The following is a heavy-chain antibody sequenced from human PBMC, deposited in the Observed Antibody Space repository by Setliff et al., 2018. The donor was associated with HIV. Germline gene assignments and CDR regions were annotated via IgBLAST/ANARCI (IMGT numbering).Heavy chain of an antibody. CDR1: GGSISSYY. CDR3: ARDSPQGWNRPRDMDV. V-gene: IGHV3-11*04. J-gene: IGHJ6*03. D-gene: IGHD1-1*01. Sequence: LSLTCTVSGGSISSYYWSWIRQPPGKGLEWVAYISTTGDTTYYADSVKGRFTISRDNAKNSLYLQMSSLRVEDTAVYYCARDSPQGWNRPRDMDVWGEGTKVTVSS. CDR2: ISTTGDTT.